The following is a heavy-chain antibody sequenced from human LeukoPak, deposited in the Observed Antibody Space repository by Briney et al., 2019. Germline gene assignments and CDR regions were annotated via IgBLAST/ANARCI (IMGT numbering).Heavy chain of an antibody. CDR2: IYNSGST. Sequence: PSEALSLTCTVSGGSISSSSYYWGWIRQPPGKGLECIGYIYNSGSTNYNPSLKSRVSISVDTSKNQFSLKLSSVTAADTAVYYCARSAIDAFDIWGQGTMVTVSS. CDR1: GGSISSSSYY. J-gene: IGHJ3*02. CDR3: ARSAIDAFDI. V-gene: IGHV4-61*05. D-gene: IGHD6-25*01.